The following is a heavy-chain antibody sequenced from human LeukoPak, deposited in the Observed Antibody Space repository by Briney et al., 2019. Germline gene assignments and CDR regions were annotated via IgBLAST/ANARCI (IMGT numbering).Heavy chain of an antibody. CDR3: AELGITMIGGV. Sequence: GGSLRLSCVAAGFHFNTYAMSWVRQAPGKGLEWVSAISGSGGRTYYADPVKGRFTISRDNSKNTLYLQMNSLRAEDTAVYYCAELGITMIGGVWGKGTTVTISS. V-gene: IGHV3-23*01. CDR2: ISGSGGRT. CDR1: GFHFNTYA. D-gene: IGHD3-10*02. J-gene: IGHJ6*04.